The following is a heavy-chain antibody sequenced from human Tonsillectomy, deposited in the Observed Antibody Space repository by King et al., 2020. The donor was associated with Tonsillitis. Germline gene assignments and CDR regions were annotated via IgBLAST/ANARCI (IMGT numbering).Heavy chain of an antibody. CDR1: GGTFSSYA. CDR3: ARDGADYYDSSNYSDFDI. D-gene: IGHD3-22*01. Sequence: VQLVESGAEVKKPGSSVKVSCKSSGGTFSSYAISWVRQAPGQGLEWMGGIIPIFGAANNAQKFQGRVTITADESTSTAYMGLSSLRSEDTAVYYCARDGADYYDSSNYSDFDIWGQGTMVTVSS. V-gene: IGHV1-69*01. CDR2: IIPIFGAA. J-gene: IGHJ3*02.